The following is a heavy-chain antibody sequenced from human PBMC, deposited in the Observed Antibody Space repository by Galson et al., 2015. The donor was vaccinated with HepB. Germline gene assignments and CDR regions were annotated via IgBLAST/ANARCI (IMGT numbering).Heavy chain of an antibody. CDR3: ARGGGCSGGSCYGY. CDR2: INAGNGNT. V-gene: IGHV1-3*01. D-gene: IGHD2-15*01. CDR1: GYTFTSYA. Sequence: SVKVSCKASGYTFTSYAMHWVRQAPGQRLEWMGWINAGNGNTKYSQKFQGRVTITRDTSASTAYMELSSLRSEDTAVYYCARGGGCSGGSCYGYWGQGTLVTVSS. J-gene: IGHJ4*02.